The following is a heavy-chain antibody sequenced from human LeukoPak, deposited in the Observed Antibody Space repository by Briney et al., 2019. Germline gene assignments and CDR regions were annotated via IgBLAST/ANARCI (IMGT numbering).Heavy chain of an antibody. CDR1: GYTFTSYD. V-gene: IGHV1-8*01. J-gene: IGHJ4*02. Sequence: ASVKLSCTASGYTFTSYDINWVRQATGQGLEWMGWMNPNSGNTGYAQKFQGRVTMTRNTSISTAYMELSSLRSEDTAVYYCARAGGYGDYGAASYWGQGTLVTVSS. D-gene: IGHD4-17*01. CDR2: MNPNSGNT. CDR3: ARAGGYGDYGAASY.